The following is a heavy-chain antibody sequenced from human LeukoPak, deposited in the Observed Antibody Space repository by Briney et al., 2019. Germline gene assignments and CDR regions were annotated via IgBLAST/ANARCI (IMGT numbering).Heavy chain of an antibody. Sequence: GGSLRLSCAASVFTFSSYSMSWVRQAPGKGLEWVANIKQDGSEKYYVDSVKGRFTISRDNAKNSLYLQMNSLRAEDTAVYYCARGRPGYCSSTSCYLDAFDIWGQGTMVTVSS. CDR3: ARGRPGYCSSTSCYLDAFDI. V-gene: IGHV3-7*01. J-gene: IGHJ3*02. CDR2: IKQDGSEK. D-gene: IGHD2-2*01. CDR1: VFTFSSYS.